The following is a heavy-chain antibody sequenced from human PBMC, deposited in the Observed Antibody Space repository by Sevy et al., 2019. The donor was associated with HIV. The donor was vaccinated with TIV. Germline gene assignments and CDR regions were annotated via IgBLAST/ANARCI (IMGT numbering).Heavy chain of an antibody. Sequence: SETLSLRCTVSGDSITSSYWSWIRQPPGKGLEWLGYIYKSGTTNYNPSLKSRATISVDTSKNQCSLKLTAVTAADTAVYYCAILHTVFGLVRGFYFDNWGQGTLVTVSS. CDR2: IYKSGTT. CDR1: GDSITSSY. CDR3: AILHTVFGLVRGFYFDN. V-gene: IGHV4-59*03. J-gene: IGHJ4*02. D-gene: IGHD3-3*01.